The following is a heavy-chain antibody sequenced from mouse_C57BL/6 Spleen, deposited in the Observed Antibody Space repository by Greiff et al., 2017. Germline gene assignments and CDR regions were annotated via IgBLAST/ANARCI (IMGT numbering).Heavy chain of an antibody. D-gene: IGHD2-3*01. CDR3: ARCGLYDSYFDY. Sequence: QVQLQQPGAELVMPGASVKLSCKASGYTFTSYWMHWVKQRPGQGLEWIGEIDPSDSYTNYNQKFKGKSTLAVDKSSSTAYMQLSSLTSEDSAVYYCARCGLYDSYFDYWGQGTTLTVSS. J-gene: IGHJ2*01. V-gene: IGHV1-69*01. CDR1: GYTFTSYW. CDR2: IDPSDSYT.